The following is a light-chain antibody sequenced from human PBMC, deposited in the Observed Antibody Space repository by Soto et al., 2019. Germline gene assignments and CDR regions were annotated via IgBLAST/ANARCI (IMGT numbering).Light chain of an antibody. J-gene: IGKJ5*01. CDR2: DVS. CDR1: QSINNL. Sequence: DVQMTQSPSTLSASVGDRVTITCRASQSINNLLAWYQQKPGKAPKFLIYDVSTLESGVPSRFSGSGSGTEFTLTISSLQPEDFAVYYCQQYGSSPPITFGQGTRLEI. CDR3: QQYGSSPPIT. V-gene: IGKV1-5*01.